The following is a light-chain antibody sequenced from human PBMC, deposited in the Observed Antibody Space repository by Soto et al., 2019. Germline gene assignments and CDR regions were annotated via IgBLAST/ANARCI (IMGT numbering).Light chain of an antibody. CDR3: CSYAGSSTYV. Sequence: QSVLTQPASVSGSPGQSITISCTGTSSDVGSYNLVSWYQQHPGKAPKLMIYEGSKRPSGASNRFSGSKSGNTASLTFSGLQAEDEADYYCCSYAGSSTYVFGTGTKVTVL. CDR1: SSDVGSYNL. J-gene: IGLJ1*01. V-gene: IGLV2-23*01. CDR2: EGS.